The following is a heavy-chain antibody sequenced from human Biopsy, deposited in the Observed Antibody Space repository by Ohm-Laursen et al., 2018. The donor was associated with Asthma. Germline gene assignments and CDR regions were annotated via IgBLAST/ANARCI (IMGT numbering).Heavy chain of an antibody. J-gene: IGHJ4*02. CDR3: AKAREDIVVVAAVSDS. Sequence: SLRLSCAASGFSFSNFAIHWVRQAPGKGLEWVGVISKDASTQDYADSVKGRFTMARDNSKNTLHLQMNSLRAEDTAVYYCAKAREDIVVVAAVSDSWGQGTLVTVSS. D-gene: IGHD2-15*01. V-gene: IGHV3-30*07. CDR1: GFSFSNFA. CDR2: ISKDASTQ.